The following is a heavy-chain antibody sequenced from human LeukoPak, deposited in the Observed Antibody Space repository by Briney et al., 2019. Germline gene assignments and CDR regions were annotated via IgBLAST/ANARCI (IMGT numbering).Heavy chain of an antibody. D-gene: IGHD5-12*01. V-gene: IGHV3-30-3*01. CDR1: GFTFSSYA. J-gene: IGHJ4*02. CDR3: ARDQLAYSGYDTLFDY. CDR2: ISYDGSNK. Sequence: GGSLRLSCAASGFTFSSYAMHWVRQAPGKGLEWVAVISYDGSNKYYADSVKGRFTISRDNSKNTLYLQLNSLRPEDTAVYYCARDQLAYSGYDTLFDYWGQGSLVTVSS.